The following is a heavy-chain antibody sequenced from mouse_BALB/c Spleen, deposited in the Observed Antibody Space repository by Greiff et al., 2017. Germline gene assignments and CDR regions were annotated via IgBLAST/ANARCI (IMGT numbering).Heavy chain of an antibody. CDR1: GFAFSSYD. J-gene: IGHJ3*01. Sequence: EVKLVESGGGLVKPGGSLKLSCAASGFAFSSYDMSWVRQTPEKRLEWVAYISSGGGSTYYPDTVKGRFTISRDNAKNTLYLQMSSLKSEDTAMYYCARQQGEGSWFAYWGQGTLVTVSA. CDR2: ISSGGGST. V-gene: IGHV5-12-1*01. CDR3: ARQQGEGSWFAY.